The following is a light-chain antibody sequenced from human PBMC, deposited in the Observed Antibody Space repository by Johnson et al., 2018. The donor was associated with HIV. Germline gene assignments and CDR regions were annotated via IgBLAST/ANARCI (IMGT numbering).Light chain of an antibody. Sequence: QSVLTQPPSVSAAPGQKVTISCSGSSSNIGNNYVSWYQQLPGTPPKLLMYDDNNRHSGIPDRTSGSKSGTSATLGIPGLQPGDEADYYCGTWDSSLSAGVFGTGTKVTVL. CDR1: SSNIGNNY. J-gene: IGLJ1*01. V-gene: IGLV1-51*01. CDR3: GTWDSSLSAGV. CDR2: DDN.